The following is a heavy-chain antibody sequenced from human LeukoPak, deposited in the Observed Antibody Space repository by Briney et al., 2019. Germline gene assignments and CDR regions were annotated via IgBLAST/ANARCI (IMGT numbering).Heavy chain of an antibody. V-gene: IGHV1-2*02. Sequence: WASVKVSCKACGYTFTDYYMHWVRQAPGQGLEWMGWINPNSGGTNYAQKFQGRVSLTRDTSISTAYMELSGLTSDDTAVYFCARDHNWGPDYWGQGTLVSVSS. CDR3: ARDHNWGPDY. CDR1: GYTFTDYY. CDR2: INPNSGGT. J-gene: IGHJ4*02. D-gene: IGHD7-27*01.